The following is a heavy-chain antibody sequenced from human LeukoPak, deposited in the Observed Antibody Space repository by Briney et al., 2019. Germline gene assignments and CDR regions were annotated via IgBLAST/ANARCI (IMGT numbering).Heavy chain of an antibody. CDR3: ARVDDRNYYYYFDY. CDR1: GGSISSYY. V-gene: IGHV4-4*07. D-gene: IGHD3-22*01. J-gene: IGHJ4*02. CDR2: IYNRGST. Sequence: PSETLSLTCTVSGGSISSYYWNWIRQPAGKGLEWIGRIYNRGSTNYNPSLKSRVTMSVDTSKNQFSLKLTSVTAEDTAVYYCARVDDRNYYYYFDYWGQGTLVTVSS.